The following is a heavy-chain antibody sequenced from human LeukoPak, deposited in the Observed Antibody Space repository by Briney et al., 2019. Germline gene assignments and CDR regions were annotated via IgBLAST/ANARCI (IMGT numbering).Heavy chain of an antibody. V-gene: IGHV3-21*01. D-gene: IGHD2-21*02. CDR2: ISSSSSHI. Sequence: GGSLRLSCAASGFTFSSYTMNWVRQAPGKGLEYVSSISSSSSHIYYADSVKGRFTISRDNTKSSLYLQMNGLRAEDMAVYYCARGYCGGDCYGDWGQGTLVTVSS. CDR1: GFTFSSYT. CDR3: ARGYCGGDCYGD. J-gene: IGHJ1*01.